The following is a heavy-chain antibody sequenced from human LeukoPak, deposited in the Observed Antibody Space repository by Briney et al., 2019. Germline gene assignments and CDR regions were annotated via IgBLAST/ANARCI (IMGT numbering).Heavy chain of an antibody. Sequence: PSETLSLTCAVYGGSFSGYYWSWIRQPPGKGLEWIGEINHSGSTNYNPSLKSRVTISVDTSKNQFSLKLSSVTAADTAVYYGARRPGMVRGVRFYMDVWRKETTVTISS. CDR2: INHSGST. V-gene: IGHV4-34*01. J-gene: IGHJ6*03. CDR3: ARRPGMVRGVRFYMDV. CDR1: GGSFSGYY. D-gene: IGHD3-10*01.